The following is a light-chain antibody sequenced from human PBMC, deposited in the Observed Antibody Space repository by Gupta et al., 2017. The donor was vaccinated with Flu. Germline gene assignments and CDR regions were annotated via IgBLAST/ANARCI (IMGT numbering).Light chain of an antibody. CDR3: QQGYIDPLT. Sequence: GDRVTLTCRASQTISNYLNWYQQKPGKAPKLLIFAASTLQSGVPSRFSGSGSGTEFTLTITSLQPEDFASYYCQQGYIDPLTFGQGTKVEIK. CDR2: AAS. V-gene: IGKV1-39*01. J-gene: IGKJ2*01. CDR1: QTISNY.